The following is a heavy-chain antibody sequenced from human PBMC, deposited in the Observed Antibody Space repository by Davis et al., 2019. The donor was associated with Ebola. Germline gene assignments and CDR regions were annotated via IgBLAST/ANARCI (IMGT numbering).Heavy chain of an antibody. D-gene: IGHD6-19*01. J-gene: IGHJ4*02. Sequence: GGSLRLSCAASGFTFRSFTMHWVRQAPDKGLEWVAVTSYDGSKKYCAESVKGRFTISRDNSKNTLDLQMNSLRAEDTAVYYCARARYSSGWYYFDSWGQGTLVTVSS. CDR2: TSYDGSKK. CDR3: ARARYSSGWYYFDS. CDR1: GFTFRSFT. V-gene: IGHV3-30*04.